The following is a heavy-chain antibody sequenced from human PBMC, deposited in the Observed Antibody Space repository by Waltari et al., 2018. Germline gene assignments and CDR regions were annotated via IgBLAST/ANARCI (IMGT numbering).Heavy chain of an antibody. CDR2: MNPNNNYP. Sequence: QVQLVQSGAEVRKPGASVKVSCKTSGYTFPDSYIHWVRQAPGQGLKWMGRMNPNNNYPIYEQKFQGRVTMTRDTSITTAYMELSSLTSDDTALYYCVTQRPWEDYWGQGTRVTVSP. V-gene: IGHV1-2*06. CDR1: GYTFPDSY. D-gene: IGHD1-26*01. J-gene: IGHJ4*02. CDR3: VTQRPWEDY.